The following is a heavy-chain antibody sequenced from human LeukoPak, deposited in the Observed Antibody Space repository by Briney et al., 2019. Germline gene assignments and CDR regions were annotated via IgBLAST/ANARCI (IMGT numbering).Heavy chain of an antibody. CDR3: AKGYNSVD. V-gene: IGHV3-23*01. J-gene: IGHJ4*02. CDR1: GFTFSSYS. CDR2: ISDSGDRT. Sequence: PGGSLRLSCAASGFTFSSYSMNWVRQAPGKGLEWVSGISDSGDRTDHADSVKGRFIIFRDNSKHTIFLQMNSLRAEDTALYYCAKGYNSVDWGQGTLVTVSS. D-gene: IGHD6-19*01.